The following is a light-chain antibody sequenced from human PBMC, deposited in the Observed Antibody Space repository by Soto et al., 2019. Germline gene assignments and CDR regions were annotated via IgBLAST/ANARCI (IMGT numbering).Light chain of an antibody. Sequence: QSALTQPASVSGSPGQSITISCTGTSSDVGGYTYVSWYQHHPGKAPKLMISAVSNRPSGVSDRFSGSKSGNTASLTISGLRAEDEADYYCSSYSSSSTPVVFGGGTKLTVL. CDR2: AVS. J-gene: IGLJ2*01. CDR1: SSDVGGYTY. CDR3: SSYSSSSTPVV. V-gene: IGLV2-14*03.